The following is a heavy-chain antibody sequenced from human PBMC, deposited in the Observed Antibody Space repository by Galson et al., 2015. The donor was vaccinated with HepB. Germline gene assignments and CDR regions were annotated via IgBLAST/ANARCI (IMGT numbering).Heavy chain of an antibody. J-gene: IGHJ6*02. D-gene: IGHD2-2*01. CDR3: ARKSLGYCSSTSCYGYYYYGMDV. V-gene: IGHV1-69*13. Sequence: SVKVSCKASGGTFSSYAISWVRQAPGQGLEWMGGIIPIFGTANYAQKFQGRVTITADESTSTAYMELSSLRSEDTAVYYCARKSLGYCSSTSCYGYYYYGMDVWGQGTTVTVSS. CDR1: GGTFSSYA. CDR2: IIPIFGTA.